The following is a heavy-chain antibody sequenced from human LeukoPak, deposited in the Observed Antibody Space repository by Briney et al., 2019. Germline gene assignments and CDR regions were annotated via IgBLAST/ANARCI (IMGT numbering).Heavy chain of an antibody. Sequence: AGGSLRLSCAASGFFFDDHSMHWVRQVPGKGLEWVSGISWNSVIIDYADSVKGRFTISRDNAKNSLYLQMNSLRGEDTALYYCAKGYSSTRAVYFQHWGQGTLVTVSS. CDR1: GFFFDDHS. CDR2: ISWNSVII. CDR3: AKGYSSTRAVYFQH. V-gene: IGHV3-9*01. D-gene: IGHD6-13*01. J-gene: IGHJ1*01.